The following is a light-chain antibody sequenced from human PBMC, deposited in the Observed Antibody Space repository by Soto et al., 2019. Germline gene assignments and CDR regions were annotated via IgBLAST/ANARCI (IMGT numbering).Light chain of an antibody. J-gene: IGKJ4*01. CDR3: QQSYSTLLS. CDR2: GAS. V-gene: IGKV1-39*01. CDR1: QTISTF. Sequence: DIELTQSPSSLSASVGDRVTITCRASQTISTFLNWYQHKRGKAPKLLIHGASGLQSGVPFRFSGSGSGTDFGLTISDLQPEDSAIYYCQQSYSTLLSFGGGTKVEI.